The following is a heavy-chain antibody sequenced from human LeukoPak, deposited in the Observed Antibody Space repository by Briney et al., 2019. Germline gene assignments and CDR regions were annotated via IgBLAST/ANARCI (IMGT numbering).Heavy chain of an antibody. J-gene: IGHJ1*01. CDR3: ARQSGVVGGESFQH. CDR2: IFYSGST. CDR1: GGSISSYY. V-gene: IGHV4-59*08. D-gene: IGHD3-3*01. Sequence: SETLSLTCTVSGGSISSYYWSWIRQPPGKGPEWIGSIFYSGSTNYNPSLKSRVTISVDTSKNQFSLKLSSVTAADTAVYYCARQSGVVGGESFQHWGQGTLVTVSS.